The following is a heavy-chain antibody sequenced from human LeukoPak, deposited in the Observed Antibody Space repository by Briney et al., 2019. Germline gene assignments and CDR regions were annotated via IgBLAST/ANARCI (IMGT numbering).Heavy chain of an antibody. J-gene: IGHJ4*02. CDR2: INHSGST. CDR1: RGSFSGYY. Sequence: SETLSLTCAVYRGSFSGYYWSWIRQPPGKGLEWIGEINHSGSTNYNPSLKSRVTISVDTSKNQFSLKLSSVTAADTAVYYCARVATNSNRLTNPGYYFDYWGQGTLVTVSS. V-gene: IGHV4-34*01. CDR3: ARVATNSNRLTNPGYYFDY. D-gene: IGHD6-13*01.